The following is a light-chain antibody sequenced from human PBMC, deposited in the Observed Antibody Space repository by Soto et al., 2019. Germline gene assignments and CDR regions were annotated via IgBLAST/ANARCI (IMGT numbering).Light chain of an antibody. V-gene: IGKV1D-12*01. Sequence: DIQMTQSTSSVSASVGDRVTITCRASQDSNNWLAWDQQKPGKAPKLLIYTTSSLQSGVPSRFSGSGSGTDFTLTISYLQPEDFGPYYCQQANSFPLTFGGGTKVEIK. CDR3: QQANSFPLT. J-gene: IGKJ4*01. CDR2: TTS. CDR1: QDSNNW.